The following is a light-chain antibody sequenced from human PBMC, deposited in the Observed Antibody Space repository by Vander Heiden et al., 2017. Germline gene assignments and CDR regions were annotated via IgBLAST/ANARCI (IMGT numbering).Light chain of an antibody. Sequence: DIEMTQTPLSLSVTPGQPASIPCTSSQSFLHSDGKTYLYWYLQKPGQPPQLLIYEVSKRFSGVPDRVSGSGSGTDFTLKISRVEAEDVGIYYCMQTLQLPLTSGGGTKVDLK. J-gene: IGKJ4*01. V-gene: IGKV2D-29*01. CDR3: MQTLQLPLT. CDR1: QSFLHSDGKTY. CDR2: EVS.